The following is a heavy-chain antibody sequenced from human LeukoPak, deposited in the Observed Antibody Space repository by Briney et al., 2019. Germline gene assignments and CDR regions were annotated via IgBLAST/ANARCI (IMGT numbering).Heavy chain of an antibody. J-gene: IGHJ4*02. Sequence: GESLKISCKGSGYSFSNYWIVWVRQMPGKDLERMGIIYPGDSDTRYSPSFQGQVTISADKSINTAYLQWSGLKASDTAMYYCARHRIQGATNSHFDYWGQGTLVTVSS. V-gene: IGHV5-51*01. D-gene: IGHD1-26*01. CDR2: IYPGDSDT. CDR1: GYSFSNYW. CDR3: ARHRIQGATNSHFDY.